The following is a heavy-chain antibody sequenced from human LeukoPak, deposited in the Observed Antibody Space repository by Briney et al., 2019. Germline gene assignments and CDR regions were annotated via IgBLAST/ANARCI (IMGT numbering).Heavy chain of an antibody. Sequence: PGGSLRLSCAASGFTFDDYGMSWVRQAPGKGLEWVSGINWNGGGTGYADSVKGRFTISRDNAKNSLYLQMNSLRAEDTALYYCARPHLYDFWSGYYTNWGQGTLVTVSS. D-gene: IGHD3-3*01. CDR3: ARPHLYDFWSGYYTN. V-gene: IGHV3-20*04. CDR1: GFTFDDYG. J-gene: IGHJ4*02. CDR2: INWNGGGT.